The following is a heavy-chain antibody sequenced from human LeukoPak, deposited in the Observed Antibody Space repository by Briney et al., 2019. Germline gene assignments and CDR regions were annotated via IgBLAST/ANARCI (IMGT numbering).Heavy chain of an antibody. CDR1: GFTFNNYA. J-gene: IGHJ4*02. CDR3: ARDYADYVGYFFFDY. V-gene: IGHV3-23*01. CDR2: IRGGGETP. Sequence: PGGSLRLSCADSGFTFNNYAMKWVRQAPGKGLEWVSSIRGGGETPYYADSAKGRFTISRDNSQNTLYLQMNSLRAEDTAVYYCARDYADYVGYFFFDYWGQGTLVTVSS. D-gene: IGHD4-17*01.